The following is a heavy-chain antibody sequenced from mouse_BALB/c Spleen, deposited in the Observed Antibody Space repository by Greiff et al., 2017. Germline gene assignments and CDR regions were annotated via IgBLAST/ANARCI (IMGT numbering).Heavy chain of an antibody. CDR1: GYTFTSYW. J-gene: IGHJ3*01. CDR3: ARSYGYDEGFAY. D-gene: IGHD2-2*01. CDR2: INPSNGRT. V-gene: IGHV1S81*02. Sequence: VQLQQPGAELVKPGASVKLSCKASGYTFTSYWMHWVKQRPGQGLEWIGEINPSNGRTNYNEKFKSKATLTVDKSSSTAYMQLSSLTSEDSAVYYCARSYGYDEGFAYWGQGTLVTVSA.